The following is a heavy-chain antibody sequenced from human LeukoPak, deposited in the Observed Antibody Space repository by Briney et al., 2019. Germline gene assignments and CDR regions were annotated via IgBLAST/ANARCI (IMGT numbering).Heavy chain of an antibody. CDR3: AKDPSVDSVRFDY. CDR1: GFSFSSYA. CDR2: ISWTGGRT. J-gene: IGHJ4*02. V-gene: IGHV3-23*01. Sequence: PGGSLSLSWAPSGFSFSSYAMSWVRQAPGRGREWVSSISWTGGRTYYADSVKGRFTIPRDNSKDTLSLQMNSLRAEDTAVYYCAKDPSVDSVRFDYWGQGTLVTVSS.